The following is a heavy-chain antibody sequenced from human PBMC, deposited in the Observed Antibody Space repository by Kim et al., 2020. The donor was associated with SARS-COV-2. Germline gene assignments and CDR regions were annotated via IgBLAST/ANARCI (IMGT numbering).Heavy chain of an antibody. J-gene: IGHJ4*02. CDR1: GFTFSSYA. CDR2: ISYDGSNK. V-gene: IGHV3-30*04. Sequence: GGSLRLSCAASGFTFSSYAMHWVRQAPGKGLEWVVVISYDGSNKYYADSVKGRFTISRDNSKNTLYLQMNSLRAEDTAVYYCARDNGSGSYYLDYWGQGTLVTVSS. CDR3: ARDNGSGSYYLDY. D-gene: IGHD3-10*01.